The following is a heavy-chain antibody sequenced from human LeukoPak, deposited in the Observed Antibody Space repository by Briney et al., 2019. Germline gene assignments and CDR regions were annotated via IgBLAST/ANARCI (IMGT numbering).Heavy chain of an antibody. CDR1: GFTFNTYA. CDR2: ISYDGSNK. D-gene: IGHD1-26*01. Sequence: GGSLRLSCAASGFTFNTYALHWVRQAPGKGLAWVAFISYDGSNKYYADSVKGRFTISRDNSKNTLYLQMNSLRTDDTAIYYCTTVSYSWFDPWGQGTLVSVSS. V-gene: IGHV3-30-3*01. J-gene: IGHJ5*02. CDR3: TTVSYSWFDP.